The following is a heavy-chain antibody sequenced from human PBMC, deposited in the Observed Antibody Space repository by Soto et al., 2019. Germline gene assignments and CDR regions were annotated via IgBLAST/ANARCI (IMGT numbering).Heavy chain of an antibody. CDR2: ISAYNGDS. V-gene: IGHV1-18*01. Sequence: QIQLVQSGAEVKKPGASVRVSCKASGYTFSHHGFSWVRQVPGQGLEWLGWISAYNGDSAYAQKFQDRFTMTTDTSSSTAYMELRSLRPDDTAFYYCAKDRPRLTQNFYAIAWGQGTQVTVSS. J-gene: IGHJ5*02. CDR1: GYTFSHHG. CDR3: AKDRPRLTQNFYAIA. D-gene: IGHD2-2*01.